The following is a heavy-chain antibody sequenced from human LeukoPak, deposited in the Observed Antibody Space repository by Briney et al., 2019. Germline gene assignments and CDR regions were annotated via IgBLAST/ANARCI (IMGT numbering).Heavy chain of an antibody. CDR2: ISGSGDNR. D-gene: IGHD6-13*01. Sequence: GGSLRLSCAASGFTFSSYSMNWVRQAPGKGLEWVSGISGSGDNRYYADSVKGRFTISRDNSKNTLYLQMNSLRAEDTAVFYCAKYPASGGYFDYWGQGTLVTVSS. J-gene: IGHJ4*02. CDR3: AKYPASGGYFDY. V-gene: IGHV3-23*01. CDR1: GFTFSSYS.